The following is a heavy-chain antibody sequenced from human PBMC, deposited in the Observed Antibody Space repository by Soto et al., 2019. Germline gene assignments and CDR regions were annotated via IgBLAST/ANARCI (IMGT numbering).Heavy chain of an antibody. D-gene: IGHD4-17*01. CDR3: ARSTVTTQITAVGFDP. CDR2: IYYSGST. Sequence: KPSGTLSLTCTVSGGSISSYYWSWIRQPPEKGLEWIGYIYYSGSTNYNPSLKSRVTISVDTSKNQFSLKLSSVTAADTAVYYCARSTVTTQITAVGFDPWGQGTLVTVSS. J-gene: IGHJ5*02. V-gene: IGHV4-59*01. CDR1: GGSISSYY.